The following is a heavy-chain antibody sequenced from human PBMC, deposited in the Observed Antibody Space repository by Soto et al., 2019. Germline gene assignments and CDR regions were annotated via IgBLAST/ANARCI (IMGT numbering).Heavy chain of an antibody. V-gene: IGHV1-18*01. CDR1: GYTFSTYS. J-gene: IGHJ4*02. CDR2: IYNGNT. D-gene: IGHD1-26*01. CDR3: ARTLRGGVATY. Sequence: QVQLVQSGAEVKKPGASVKVSCKASGYTFSTYSISWVRQAPGQGLEWMGWIYNGNTSYAQKVQDRVTMTTDRFTNTAYMELRSLTSADTAVYYCARTLRGGVATYWGQGNLVTVSS.